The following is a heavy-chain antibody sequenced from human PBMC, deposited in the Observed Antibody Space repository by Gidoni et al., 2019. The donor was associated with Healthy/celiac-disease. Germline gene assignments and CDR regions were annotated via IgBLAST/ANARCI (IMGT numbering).Heavy chain of an antibody. J-gene: IGHJ6*02. CDR3: TTDPPHYYYGMDV. Sequence: EVQLVESGGGLVQPGGSLRLSCAASGFTFSNAWMSWVRQAPGKGLEWVGRIKSKTDGGTTDYAAPVKGRFTISRDDSKNTLYLQMNSLKTEDTAVYYCTTDPPHYYYGMDVWGQGTTVTVSS. CDR1: GFTFSNAW. V-gene: IGHV3-15*01. CDR2: IKSKTDGGTT.